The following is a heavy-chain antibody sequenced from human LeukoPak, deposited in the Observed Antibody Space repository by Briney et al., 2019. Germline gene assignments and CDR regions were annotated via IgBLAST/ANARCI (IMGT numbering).Heavy chain of an antibody. CDR1: GGSISSYY. D-gene: IGHD2-21*02. V-gene: IGHV4-59*12. CDR2: IYHSGST. Sequence: SETLSLTCIVSGGSISSYYWSWIRQPPGKGLEWIGHIYHSGSTYYNPSLKSRVTISVDRSKNQFSLKLSSVTAADTAVYYCARGARAYCGGDCTHAFDIWGQGTMVTVSS. J-gene: IGHJ3*02. CDR3: ARGARAYCGGDCTHAFDI.